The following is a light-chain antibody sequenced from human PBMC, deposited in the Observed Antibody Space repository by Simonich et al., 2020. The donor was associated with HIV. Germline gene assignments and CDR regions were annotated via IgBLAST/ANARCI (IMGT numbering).Light chain of an antibody. V-gene: IGKV3-15*01. Sequence: EIVMTQSPATQSVSPGERATLSCRASQSVNINLAWYQQKPGPAPRLIIYCASTRATGIPARFSGSGSGTEFTLTISSLQSEDFAVYYCQQYNNWPQTFGQGTKVEIK. J-gene: IGKJ1*01. CDR2: CAS. CDR3: QQYNNWPQT. CDR1: QSVNIN.